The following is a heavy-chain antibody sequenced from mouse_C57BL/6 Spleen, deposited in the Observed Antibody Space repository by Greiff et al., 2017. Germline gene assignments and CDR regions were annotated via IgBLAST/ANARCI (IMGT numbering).Heavy chain of an antibody. D-gene: IGHD2-1*01. CDR2: LFPGAGDT. Sequence: QVQLQQSGPELVKPGASVKISCKASGYAFSSSWMNWVKQRPGQGLEWIGRLFPGAGDTYYNGKFKGTATLTADKSSSAAYMQLSSLSSEDSAVYCGASIYDGNSEGFAYWGQGTLVTVSA. CDR3: ASIYDGNSEGFAY. J-gene: IGHJ3*01. CDR1: GYAFSSSW. V-gene: IGHV1-82*01.